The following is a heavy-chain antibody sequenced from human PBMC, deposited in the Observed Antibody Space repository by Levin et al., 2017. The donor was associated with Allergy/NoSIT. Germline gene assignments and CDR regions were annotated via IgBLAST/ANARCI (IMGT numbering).Heavy chain of an antibody. J-gene: IGHJ2*01. D-gene: IGHD6-13*01. CDR3: ARGRSVAAAGRYWYFDL. V-gene: IGHV4-59*01. Sequence: SETLSLTCTVSGGSISSYYWSWIRQPPGKGLEWIGYIYYSGSTNYNPSLKSRVTISVDTSKNQFSLKLSSVTAADTAVYYCARGRSVAAAGRYWYFDLWGRGTLVTVSS. CDR2: IYYSGST. CDR1: GGSISSYY.